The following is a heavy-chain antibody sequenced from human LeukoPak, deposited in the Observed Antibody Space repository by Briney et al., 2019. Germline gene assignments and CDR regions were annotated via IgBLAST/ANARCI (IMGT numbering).Heavy chain of an antibody. D-gene: IGHD6-13*01. V-gene: IGHV4-39*07. CDR2: IYYSGST. CDR1: GGSISSSSYY. Sequence: SETLSLTCTVSGGSISSSSYYWGWIRQPPGKGLEWIGSIYYSGSTYYNPSLKSRVTISVDTSKNQFSLKLSSVTAADTAVYYCARGGSSWPFDYWGQGTLVAVSS. J-gene: IGHJ4*02. CDR3: ARGGSSWPFDY.